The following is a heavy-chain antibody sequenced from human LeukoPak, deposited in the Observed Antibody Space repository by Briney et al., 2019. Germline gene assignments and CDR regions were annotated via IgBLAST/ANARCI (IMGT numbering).Heavy chain of an antibody. CDR3: ARDFGGTYPLFDY. V-gene: IGHV1-2*02. Sequence: ASVKVSCKASGYTFTGYFLHWVRQAPGRGLEWMGWINPNNGGTRYAQRFQGRVTMTRDTSINTTYMVLSRLRSDDTAVYYCARDFGGTYPLFDYWGQGTLVTVSS. J-gene: IGHJ4*02. CDR2: INPNNGGT. D-gene: IGHD1-26*01. CDR1: GYTFTGYF.